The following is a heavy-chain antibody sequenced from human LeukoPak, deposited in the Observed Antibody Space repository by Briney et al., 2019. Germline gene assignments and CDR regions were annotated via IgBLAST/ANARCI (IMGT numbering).Heavy chain of an antibody. CDR3: ATRREWAHYYYDSSGYLFDY. J-gene: IGHJ4*02. V-gene: IGHV1-24*01. CDR2: FDPEDGET. D-gene: IGHD3-22*01. CDR1: GYTLTELS. Sequence: ASVKVSCKVSGYTLTELSMHWVRQAPGKGLEWMGGFDPEDGETIYAQKFQGRVTMTEDTSTDTAYTELSSLRSEDTAVYYCATRREWAHYYYDSSGYLFDYWGQGTLVTVSS.